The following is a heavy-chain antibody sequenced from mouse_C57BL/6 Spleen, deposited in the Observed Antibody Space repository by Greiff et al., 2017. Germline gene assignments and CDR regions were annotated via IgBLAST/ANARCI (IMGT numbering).Heavy chain of an antibody. Sequence: VQLQQPGAELVRPGSSVKLSCKASGYTFTSYWMHWVKQRPIQGLEWIGNIDPSDSETHYNQKFKDKATLTVDKSSSTAYMQLSSLTSEDSAVYYCSRNGYYDYYAMDYWGQGTSVTVSS. V-gene: IGHV1-52*01. CDR3: SRNGYYDYYAMDY. CDR2: IDPSDSET. CDR1: GYTFTSYW. D-gene: IGHD2-3*01. J-gene: IGHJ4*01.